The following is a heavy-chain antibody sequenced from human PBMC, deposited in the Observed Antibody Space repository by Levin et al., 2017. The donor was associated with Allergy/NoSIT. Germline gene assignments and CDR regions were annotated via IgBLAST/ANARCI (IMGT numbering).Heavy chain of an antibody. CDR1: GFTFSSYW. D-gene: IGHD3-22*01. V-gene: IGHV3-7*01. CDR3: ARDRTYYDSSGYSSPDAFDI. CDR2: INEDGSEK. J-gene: IGHJ3*02. Sequence: GGSLRLSCAASGFTFSSYWMTWVRQAPGKGLEWVANINEDGSEKYYVDSVKGRFTISRDNAKNSLYLQMNSLRAVDTAVYYCARDRTYYDSSGYSSPDAFDIWGQGTMGTVSS.